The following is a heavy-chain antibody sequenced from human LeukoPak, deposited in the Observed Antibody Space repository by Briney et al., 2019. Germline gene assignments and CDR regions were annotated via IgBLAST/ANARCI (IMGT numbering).Heavy chain of an antibody. CDR2: ITSSSNTV. V-gene: IGHV3-48*02. CDR3: ASSGSYRFDY. Sequence: PGGSLRLSCAASGFTFSNYNMFWARQAPGKGLEWVSYITSSSNTVHYADSVKGRFTLSRDNAKSSLYLQMNSLRDEDTAVYYCASSGSYRFDYWGQGTLVTVSS. D-gene: IGHD1-26*01. CDR1: GFTFSNYN. J-gene: IGHJ4*02.